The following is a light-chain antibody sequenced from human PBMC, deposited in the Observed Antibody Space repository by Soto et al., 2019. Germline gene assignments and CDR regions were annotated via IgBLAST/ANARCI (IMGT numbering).Light chain of an antibody. CDR3: QQSYYTSFT. CDR2: AAS. V-gene: IGKV1-39*01. J-gene: IGKJ3*01. CDR1: QTVPTY. Sequence: DIQMTQSTYSLSASVGDRVTISCWSSQTVPTYLNWYQQKPGEAPILLIYAASTLHTGVPSRFSGSGSGRDFTLTITGLQPEECATYIFQQSYYTSFTVGPGATVDIK.